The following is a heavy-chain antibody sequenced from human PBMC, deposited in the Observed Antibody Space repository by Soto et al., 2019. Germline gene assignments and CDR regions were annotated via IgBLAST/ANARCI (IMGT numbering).Heavy chain of an antibody. Sequence: QVQLQESGPGLVRPSETLSLTCTVSGVSVTSGSYYWSGIRQPADKGLEWIGYIYYNGTTTYNPSLSSRVTMSVDPSKNHLSLKLASVTAADPAVYYCATSPGIDVSALADWGRGALLSVSS. CDR2: IYYNGTT. CDR3: ATSPGIDVSALAD. CDR1: GVSVTSGSYY. V-gene: IGHV4-61*01. J-gene: IGHJ4*02.